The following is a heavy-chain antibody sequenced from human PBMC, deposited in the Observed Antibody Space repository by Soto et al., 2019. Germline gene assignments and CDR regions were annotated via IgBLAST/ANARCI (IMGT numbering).Heavy chain of an antibody. D-gene: IGHD3-22*01. V-gene: IGHV4-59*01. CDR3: ARGTYYYDSSGYYLYYYGMDV. CDR2: IYYSGST. CDR1: GGSISSYY. J-gene: IGHJ6*02. Sequence: SETLSLTCTVSGGSISSYYWSWIRQPPGKGLEWIGYIYYSGSTNYNPSLKSRVTISVDTSKNQFSLKLSSVTAADTAVYYCARGTYYYDSSGYYLYYYGMDVWGQGTTVTVLL.